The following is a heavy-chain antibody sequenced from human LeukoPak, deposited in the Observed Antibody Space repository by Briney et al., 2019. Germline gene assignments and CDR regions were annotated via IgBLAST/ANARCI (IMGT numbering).Heavy chain of an antibody. D-gene: IGHD1-26*01. CDR2: IYYTGNT. V-gene: IGHV4-59*08. J-gene: IGHJ4*02. CDR1: GGSISSYY. Sequence: PSETLSLTCTVSGGSISSYYWSWIRQPPGKGLEWIGYIYYTGNTNYNPSLKSRVTISVDTSKNQFSLNLSSVTAADTAIYYCARLGGATSPFGYWGQGTLVIVSS. CDR3: ARLGGATSPFGY.